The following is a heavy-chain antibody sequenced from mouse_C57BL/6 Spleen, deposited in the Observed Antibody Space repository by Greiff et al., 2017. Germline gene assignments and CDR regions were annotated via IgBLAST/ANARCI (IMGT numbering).Heavy chain of an antibody. CDR1: GYTFTSYW. J-gene: IGHJ2*01. Sequence: QVQLQQPGAELVRPGSSVKLSCKASGYTFTSYWMHWVKQRPIQGLEWIGNIDPSDSETHYNQKFKGKATLTVDKSSSTAYMQLSSLTSEDSAVYYCARRGGNRDCYSVDYWGQGTTLTVSS. CDR2: IDPSDSET. V-gene: IGHV1-52*01. D-gene: IGHD2-3*01. CDR3: ARRGGNRDCYSVDY.